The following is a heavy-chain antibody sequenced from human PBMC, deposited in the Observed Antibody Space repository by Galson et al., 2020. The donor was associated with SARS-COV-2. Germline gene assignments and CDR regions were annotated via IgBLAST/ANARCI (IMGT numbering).Heavy chain of an antibody. CDR1: GFTFSNYA. Sequence: GGSLRLSCAAPGFTFSNYAMSWVRQAPGKGLEWVSAVTASGFSTYYADSVQGRFTVSRDNSKNTLYLQMHSLRADDTAVYYCAKDREAVAGRDYFDYWGQGTLVSVSS. V-gene: IGHV3-23*01. CDR3: AKDREAVAGRDYFDY. CDR2: VTASGFST. D-gene: IGHD6-19*01. J-gene: IGHJ4*02.